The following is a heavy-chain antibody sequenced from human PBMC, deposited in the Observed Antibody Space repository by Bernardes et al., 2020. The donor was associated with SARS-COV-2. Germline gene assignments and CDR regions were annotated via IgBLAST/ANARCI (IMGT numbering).Heavy chain of an antibody. CDR2: IHYSGTT. CDR3: ASSFRYYRSLNDYSHAFDT. D-gene: IGHD3-16*01. J-gene: IGHJ4*02. CDR1: GGPISSGAYY. Sequence: SETLSLTCTVSGGPISSGAYYWSWIRQHPGKGLEWIGYIHYSGTTSYNPSLKSRVTISVDTSQSHFSLNLASVTAADTAVYFCASSFRYYRSLNDYSHAFDTWGQGTLVSVSS. V-gene: IGHV4-31*03.